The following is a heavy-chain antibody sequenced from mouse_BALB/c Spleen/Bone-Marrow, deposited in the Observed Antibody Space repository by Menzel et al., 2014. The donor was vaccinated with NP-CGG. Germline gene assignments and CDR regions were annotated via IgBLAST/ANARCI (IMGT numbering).Heavy chain of an antibody. V-gene: IGHV1S132*01. J-gene: IGHJ2*01. CDR2: IYPGTDST. CDR3: ARENYAFGY. CDR1: GNIFTSYW. Sequence: VKLQEPGAELVRPGASVKLSCKTSGNIFTSYWMHWVKQRSGQGLEWIARIYPGTDSTYYNEKFKGKATLTADKSSSTAYMQLSSLKSEDSAVYFCARENYAFGYWGQGTTLTVSS. D-gene: IGHD2-4*01.